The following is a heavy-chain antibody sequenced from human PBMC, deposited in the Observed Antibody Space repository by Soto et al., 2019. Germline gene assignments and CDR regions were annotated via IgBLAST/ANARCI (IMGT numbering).Heavy chain of an antibody. Sequence: QVQLVQSGAEVKEPGDSVRVSCEASGYTFTAYYIHWVRQAPGQGLEWMGWINPKFGDTTYAQDFQGRVSMTRDMSISTVYMELSRLTSDDTAIYYGASNIDYYYGPGSGNGHGFWGQGTTVTVFS. J-gene: IGHJ6*02. CDR1: GYTFTAYY. CDR2: INPKFGDT. D-gene: IGHD3-10*01. CDR3: ASNIDYYYGPGSGNGHGF. V-gene: IGHV1-2*02.